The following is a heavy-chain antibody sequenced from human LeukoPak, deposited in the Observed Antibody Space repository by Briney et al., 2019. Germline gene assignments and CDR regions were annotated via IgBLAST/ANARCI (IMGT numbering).Heavy chain of an antibody. CDR3: ASVSGSYNIDN. V-gene: IGHV3-7*01. J-gene: IGHJ4*02. Sequence: PGGSLRLSCAASGFTFSSYWMSWVRLTPGKGLEWVANIKQDGTKKYYVNSVKGRFSIFRDNAKNSLSLQMDSLTAEDTAVYYCASVSGSYNIDNWGQGTLVTVSS. CDR1: GFTFSSYW. CDR2: IKQDGTKK. D-gene: IGHD1-26*01.